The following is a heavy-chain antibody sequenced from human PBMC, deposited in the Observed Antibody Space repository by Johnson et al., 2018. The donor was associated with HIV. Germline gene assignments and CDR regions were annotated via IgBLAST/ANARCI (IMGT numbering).Heavy chain of an antibody. J-gene: IGHJ3*02. D-gene: IGHD3-22*01. CDR1: GFTFSNYG. CDR3: AKGQSSGYPKDAFDI. Sequence: QVQLVESGGGVVQPGGSLRLSCVASGFTFSNYGMHWVRRAPGKGLEWVAFIRYDGSIKYYGDSVKGRFTISRDNSRNSLYLQMNSLRAEDTAVYYCAKGQSSGYPKDAFDIWGQWTMVIVSS. CDR2: IRYDGSIK. V-gene: IGHV3-30*02.